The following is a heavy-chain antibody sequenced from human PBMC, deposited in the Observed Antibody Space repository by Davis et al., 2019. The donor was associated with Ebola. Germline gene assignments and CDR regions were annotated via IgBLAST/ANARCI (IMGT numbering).Heavy chain of an antibody. CDR2: ITSSSSYI. Sequence: GESLKISCAASGFTFSTYSMSWVRQAPGKGLEWVSFITSSSSYIYYADSVKGRFTISRDNAKNSLYLQMNSLRDEDTAVYYCARAGHNYGIQLRYYYYGMDVWGKGTTVTVSS. D-gene: IGHD4-11*01. V-gene: IGHV3-21*01. J-gene: IGHJ6*04. CDR3: ARAGHNYGIQLRYYYYGMDV. CDR1: GFTFSTYS.